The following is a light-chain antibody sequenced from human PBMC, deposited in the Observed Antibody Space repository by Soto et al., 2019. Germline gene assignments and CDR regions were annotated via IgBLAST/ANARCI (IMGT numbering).Light chain of an antibody. Sequence: QSALTQPASVSESPGQSITISCTGTSSDVGGYNFVSWYQHHPGKAPKLIIYDVNNRPSGVSNRFSGSKSANTASLTISGLXAEXEADYYCSSYTSISTLVFGGGTKVTVL. V-gene: IGLV2-14*03. CDR2: DVN. CDR3: SSYTSISTLV. J-gene: IGLJ2*01. CDR1: SSDVGGYNF.